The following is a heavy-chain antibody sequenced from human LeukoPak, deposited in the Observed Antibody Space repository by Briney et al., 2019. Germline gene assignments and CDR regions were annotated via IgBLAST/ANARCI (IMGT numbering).Heavy chain of an antibody. Sequence: PGGSLRLSCAASGFIVSSNYMTWVCQAPGKGLEWVSTIYSGGSTYYADSVKGRFTISRDNSKNTLYLQMNSLRAEDTAVYYCARASFSVVPAAPSPGGTFDYWGQGTLVTVSS. CDR2: IYSGGST. CDR1: GFIVSSNY. J-gene: IGHJ4*02. D-gene: IGHD2-2*01. CDR3: ARASFSVVPAAPSPGGTFDY. V-gene: IGHV3-66*02.